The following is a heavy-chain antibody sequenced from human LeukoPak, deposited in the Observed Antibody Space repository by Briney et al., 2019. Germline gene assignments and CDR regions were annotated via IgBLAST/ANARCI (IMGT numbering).Heavy chain of an antibody. V-gene: IGHV3-23*01. CDR2: ISGSGGST. Sequence: GGSLRLSCAASGFTFSSYAMSWVRQAPGKGLEWVSAISGSGGSTYYADSVKGRFIISRDISKNTLYLQMNSLRAEDSALYYCARGGRGSAAVVAPRSFDIWGQGTMVTVSS. D-gene: IGHD3-22*01. CDR3: ARGGRGSAAVVAPRSFDI. CDR1: GFTFSSYA. J-gene: IGHJ3*02.